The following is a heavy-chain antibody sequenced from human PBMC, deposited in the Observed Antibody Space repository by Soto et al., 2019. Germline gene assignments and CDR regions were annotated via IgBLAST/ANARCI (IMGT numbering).Heavy chain of an antibody. CDR2: INWNSGSI. J-gene: IGHJ1*01. CDR1: GFSFDDYA. D-gene: IGHD6-13*01. V-gene: IGHV3-9*01. CDR3: VKDESINWYSGHFRH. Sequence: EVQLVESGGGLVQPGRSLRLSCAASGFSFDDYAMHWVRQVPGKGLEWVSGINWNSGSIGYGDSVKGRFAISRDNANHSLQLQMNSLSAEDTAFYYCVKDESINWYSGHFRHWGQGTLVTVSS.